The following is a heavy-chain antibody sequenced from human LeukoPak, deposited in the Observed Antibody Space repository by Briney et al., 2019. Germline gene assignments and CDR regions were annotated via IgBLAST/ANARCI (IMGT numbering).Heavy chain of an antibody. CDR2: ISSTSSTI. CDR1: GFTFSSYG. D-gene: IGHD2-15*01. CDR3: ARDIVVVVATDYYFDY. J-gene: IGHJ4*02. V-gene: IGHV3-48*01. Sequence: GGSLRLSCAASGFTFSSYGMHWVRQAPGKGLEWVSFISSTSSTIYYADSVKGRFTISRDNAKNSLYLQMNSLRAEDTAVYYCARDIVVVVATDYYFDYWGQGTLVTVSS.